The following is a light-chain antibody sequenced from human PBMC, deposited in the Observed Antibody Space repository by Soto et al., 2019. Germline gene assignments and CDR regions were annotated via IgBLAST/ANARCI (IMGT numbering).Light chain of an antibody. CDR3: QQYNSYST. CDR2: GAS. J-gene: IGKJ1*01. CDR1: QGISSA. Sequence: ALQLTQSPSSLSASVVDIVTSTCRASQGISSALAWYQQKPGKPPKVLIYGASNLQSGVPSRFSGSGSGTEFTLTISSLQPDDFATYYCQQYNSYSTFGQGTKVDIK. V-gene: IGKV1-13*02.